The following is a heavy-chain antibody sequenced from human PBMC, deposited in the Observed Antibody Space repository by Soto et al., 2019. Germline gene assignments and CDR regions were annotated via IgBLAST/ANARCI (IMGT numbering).Heavy chain of an antibody. CDR1: GGSVSISTYY. CDR2: ILHSGST. J-gene: IGHJ6*02. CDR3: ATLPAAMYFYGSDV. V-gene: IGHV4-39*01. Sequence: PSETLSLTCSVSGGSVSISTYYWAWVRQTPGKGLEWLGSILHSGSTYYNPSLKSRLTLSVDTSEDQFSLNLSSVIATDTGVYYCATLPAAMYFYGSDVWGPGATVTVSS. D-gene: IGHD2-2*01.